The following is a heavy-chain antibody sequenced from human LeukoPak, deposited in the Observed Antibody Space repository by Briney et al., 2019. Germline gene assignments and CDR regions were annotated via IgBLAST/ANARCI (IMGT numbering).Heavy chain of an antibody. CDR1: GFTLSDYS. J-gene: IGHJ4*02. D-gene: IGHD3-10*01. CDR2: ISSSGTYI. Sequence: GGSLRLSRAASGFTLSDYSMNWVRQAPGKGLEWISFISSSGTYIYYTDSVKGRFTISRDNAKNSLFLQMNSLRAEDTAVYYCMRDVRDYPSLWGQGTLVTVSS. CDR3: MRDVRDYPSL. V-gene: IGHV3-21*05.